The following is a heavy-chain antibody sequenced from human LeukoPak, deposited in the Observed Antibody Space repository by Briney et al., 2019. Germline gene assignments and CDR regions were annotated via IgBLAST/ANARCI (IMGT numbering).Heavy chain of an antibody. D-gene: IGHD2-15*01. CDR1: GYTFTSYG. CDR3: ARDRYIVVVVAGRGVFDY. Sequence: SVKVSCKASGYTFTSYGISWVRQAPGQGLEWMGGIIPIFGIADYAQKFQARVTITADKSTSTVYMELSSLRSEDTAVYYCARDRYIVVVVAGRGVFDYWGQGTLVTVSS. J-gene: IGHJ4*02. CDR2: IIPIFGIA. V-gene: IGHV1-69*10.